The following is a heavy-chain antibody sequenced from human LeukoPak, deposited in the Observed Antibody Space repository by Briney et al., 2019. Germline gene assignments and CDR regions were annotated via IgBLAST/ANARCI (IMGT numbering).Heavy chain of an antibody. CDR2: IYTSGST. V-gene: IGHV4-61*02. Sequence: SETLSLTCTVSGGSISSGSYYWSWIRQPAGKGLEWIGRIYTSGSTNYNPSLKSRVTISVDTSKNQFSLKLSSVTAADTAVYYCARVCPPAAARSFEYYFDYWGQGTLVTVSS. D-gene: IGHD6-6*01. CDR3: ARVCPPAAARSFEYYFDY. CDR1: GGSISSGSYY. J-gene: IGHJ4*02.